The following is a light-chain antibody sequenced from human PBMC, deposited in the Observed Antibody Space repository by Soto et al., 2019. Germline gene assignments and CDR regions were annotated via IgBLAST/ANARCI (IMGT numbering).Light chain of an antibody. V-gene: IGKV1-9*01. CDR2: AAS. J-gene: IGKJ5*01. CDR1: QDISSF. CDR3: QQLNSYPLT. Sequence: IQLTQSPSSLSASIGDRVTITCRASQDISSFLAWYQQKPGKAPRLLIYAASTLQSGVPSRFSGSGSGTDFTLTISSLQPEDFATYFCQQLNSYPLTFGQGTRLEIK.